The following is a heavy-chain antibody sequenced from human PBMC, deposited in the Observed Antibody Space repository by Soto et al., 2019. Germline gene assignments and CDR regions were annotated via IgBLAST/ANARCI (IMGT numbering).Heavy chain of an antibody. CDR3: AKDGDYVFFDY. CDR2: ISYDGSNK. D-gene: IGHD4-17*01. CDR1: RLTFSSYG. J-gene: IGHJ4*02. V-gene: IGHV3-30*18. Sequence: PGGSLRLSCGASRLTFSSYGMHWVRQAPGKGLEWVALISYDGSNKYYADSVKGRFTISRDNSKNTLYLQMNSLRAEDTAVYYGAKDGDYVFFDYWGQGTLVTVSS.